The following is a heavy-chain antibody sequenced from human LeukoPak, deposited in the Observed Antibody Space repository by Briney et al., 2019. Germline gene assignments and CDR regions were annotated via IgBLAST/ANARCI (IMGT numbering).Heavy chain of an antibody. Sequence: GGSLRLSCAASGFTFDDYAMHWVRQAPGKGLEWVSLISGDGGSTYYADSVKGRFTISRDNSKNSLYLQMNSLRTEDTALYYCAKDATDCGGDCYSGLFDHWGQGTLVTVSS. V-gene: IGHV3-43*02. D-gene: IGHD2-21*02. CDR2: ISGDGGST. CDR3: AKDATDCGGDCYSGLFDH. CDR1: GFTFDDYA. J-gene: IGHJ4*02.